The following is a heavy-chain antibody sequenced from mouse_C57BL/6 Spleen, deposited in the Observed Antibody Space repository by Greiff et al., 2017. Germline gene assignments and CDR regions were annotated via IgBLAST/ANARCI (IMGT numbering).Heavy chain of an antibody. CDR3: ARGHYSNYDGFAY. J-gene: IGHJ3*01. V-gene: IGHV1-69*01. CDR2: IDPSDSYT. CDR1: GYTFTSYW. D-gene: IGHD2-5*01. Sequence: VQLQQPGAELVMPGASVKLSCKASGYTFTSYWMHWVKQRPGQGLEWIGEIDPSDSYTNYNQKFKGKSTLTVDKSSSTAYMQLSSLTSEDSAVYYCARGHYSNYDGFAYWGQGALVTVSA.